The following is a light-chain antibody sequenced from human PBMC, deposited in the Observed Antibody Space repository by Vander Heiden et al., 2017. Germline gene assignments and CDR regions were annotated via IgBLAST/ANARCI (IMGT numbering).Light chain of an antibody. Sequence: QSVLTQPPSASGTPGQRVTISCSGSSSNIGGHYVYWYQHLPGTAPKLLIYNNTQRPSGVPDRFSGSKSGTSASLAISGLRSEDEAEYYCAVWDDSLSGFVFGGGTKFTVL. J-gene: IGLJ3*02. V-gene: IGLV1-47*02. CDR2: NNT. CDR1: SSNIGGHY. CDR3: AVWDDSLSGFV.